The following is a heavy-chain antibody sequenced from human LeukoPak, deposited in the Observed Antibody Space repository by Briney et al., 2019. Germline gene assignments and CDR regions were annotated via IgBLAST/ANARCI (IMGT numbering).Heavy chain of an antibody. Sequence: PSETLSLTCTVSGGSISSSSYYWGWIRQPPGEGLEWIGSIYYSGSTYYNPSLKSRVTISVEKSKKQFSLKLSSVTAADTAVYYCASPDYLGYWGQGTLVTVSS. CDR2: IYYSGST. CDR1: GGSISSSSYY. CDR3: ASPDYLGY. J-gene: IGHJ4*02. V-gene: IGHV4-39*01. D-gene: IGHD4-11*01.